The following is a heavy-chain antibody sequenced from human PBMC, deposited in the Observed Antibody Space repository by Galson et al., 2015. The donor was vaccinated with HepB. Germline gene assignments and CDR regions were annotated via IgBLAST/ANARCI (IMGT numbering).Heavy chain of an antibody. V-gene: IGHV3-15*01. J-gene: IGHJ4*02. CDR3: TTAPMAAVTTNY. D-gene: IGHD4-17*01. CDR1: GFTFSNAW. CDR2: IKSKTDGGTT. Sequence: SLRLSCAASGFTFSNAWMSWVRQAPGKGLEWVGRIKSKTDGGTTDYAAPVKGRFTISSDDSKNTLYLQMNSLKTEDTAVYYCTTAPMAAVTTNYWGQGTLVTVSS.